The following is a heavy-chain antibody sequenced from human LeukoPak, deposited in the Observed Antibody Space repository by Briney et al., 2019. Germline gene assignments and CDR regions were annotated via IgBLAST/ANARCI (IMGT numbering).Heavy chain of an antibody. CDR3: AKAKTQAMVLPGNY. Sequence: HPGGSLRLSCAASGFTFSNYAMSWVGQAPGKSVEWVSSISGSGDTTYYADSVKGRFTISRDNPKNTLYLQMNSLRAEDTAVYYCAKAKTQAMVLPGNYWGQGTLVTVSS. J-gene: IGHJ4*02. D-gene: IGHD5-18*01. CDR2: ISGSGDTT. V-gene: IGHV3-23*01. CDR1: GFTFSNYA.